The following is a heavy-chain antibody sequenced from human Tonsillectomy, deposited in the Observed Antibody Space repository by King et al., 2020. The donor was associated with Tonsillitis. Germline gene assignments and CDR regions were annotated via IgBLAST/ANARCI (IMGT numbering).Heavy chain of an antibody. CDR2: ISSDTSPI. D-gene: IGHD6-6*01. J-gene: IGHJ4*02. CDR1: GFTFRSYS. Sequence: VQLVESGGGLVRPGGSLRLSCAASGFTFRSYSKNWVRQAPGKGLEWVSYISSDTSPIFYADSVKGRFTISRDNAKNSLYLQMNSLGAEDTAVYYCARASYNSSPDYWGQGTLVTVSS. V-gene: IGHV3-48*04. CDR3: ARASYNSSPDY.